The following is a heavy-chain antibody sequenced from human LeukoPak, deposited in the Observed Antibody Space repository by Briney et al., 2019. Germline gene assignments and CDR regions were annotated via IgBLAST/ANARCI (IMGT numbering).Heavy chain of an antibody. D-gene: IGHD6-13*01. Sequence: GASVKVSCKASGYTFTSYGISWVRQAPGQGLEWMGWISAYNGNTNYAQKFQGRVTMTTDTSTSTAYMELRSLRSDDTAVYYCARDDQHAHYYGMDVWGQGTTVTVSS. CDR1: GYTFTSYG. V-gene: IGHV1-18*01. CDR3: ARDDQHAHYYGMDV. J-gene: IGHJ6*02. CDR2: ISAYNGNT.